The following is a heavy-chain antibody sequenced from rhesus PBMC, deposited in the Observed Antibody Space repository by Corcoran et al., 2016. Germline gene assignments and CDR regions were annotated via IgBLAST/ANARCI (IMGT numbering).Heavy chain of an antibody. Sequence: QLQLQESGPGLVKPSETLSFTCAVSGGSISRSYWSLIRQDPGTGLEWIGYSYGSGSSTNYHPSRKSRVTISTDTSKNQFSLKLSSVTAADTAVYYGARDHNSNYFDYWGQGVLGTVSS. CDR3: ARDHNSNYFDY. CDR1: GGSISRSY. V-gene: IGHV4-169*02. D-gene: IGHD4-11*01. J-gene: IGHJ4*01. CDR2: SYGSGSST.